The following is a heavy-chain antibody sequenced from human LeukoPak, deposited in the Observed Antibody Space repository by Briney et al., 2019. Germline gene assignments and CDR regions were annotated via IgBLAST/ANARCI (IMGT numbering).Heavy chain of an antibody. J-gene: IGHJ4*02. CDR3: ARLYSSGWSTLDY. D-gene: IGHD6-19*01. CDR2: IYPADSDT. Sequence: GESLKISCAGSGYSCSDYWIGWVRQRPGKGLEWMGTIYPADSDTRNSPSFQGQVTISVDKSISTAYLQWSRLKASDTAMYYCARLYSSGWSTLDYWGQGTLVTVSS. CDR1: GYSCSDYW. V-gene: IGHV5-51*01.